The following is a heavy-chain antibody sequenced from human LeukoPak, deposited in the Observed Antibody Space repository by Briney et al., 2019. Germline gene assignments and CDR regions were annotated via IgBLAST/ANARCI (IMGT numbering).Heavy chain of an antibody. CDR1: GYTFSSYF. CDR2: INPGGGSA. Sequence: APVKVSCKASGYTFSSYFLHWVRQAPGQGLEWLGTINPGGGSASNAQKFQGRVTMTRDTSTSTVCMELSSLRSEDTAVYYCARVRDSGYDPFDYWGQGTLVTVSS. D-gene: IGHD5-12*01. J-gene: IGHJ4*02. CDR3: ARVRDSGYDPFDY. V-gene: IGHV1-46*01.